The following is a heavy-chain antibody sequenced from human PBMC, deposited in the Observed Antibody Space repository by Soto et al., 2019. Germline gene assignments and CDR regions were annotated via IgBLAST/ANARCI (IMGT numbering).Heavy chain of an antibody. V-gene: IGHV3-21*01. Sequence: EVPLVESGGGLVKPGGSLRVSCVASGFTFSSYSMNWVRQAPGKGLEWVSSISSLSSYIYYADSVKGRFTISRDNAKNSLYLQMNSLRAEDTAIYDCARGELWFDYWGQGTLVTVSS. D-gene: IGHD5-18*01. CDR2: ISSLSSYI. CDR1: GFTFSSYS. CDR3: ARGELWFDY. J-gene: IGHJ4*02.